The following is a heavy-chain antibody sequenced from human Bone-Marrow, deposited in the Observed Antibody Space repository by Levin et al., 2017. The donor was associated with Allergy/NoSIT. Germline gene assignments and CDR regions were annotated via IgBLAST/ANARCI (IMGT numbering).Heavy chain of an antibody. V-gene: IGHV3-23*01. CDR3: AKDYGWPHYFDF. Sequence: GSLRLSCTASGFIFSNYAMNWVRQAPGKGLQWVSTFTGSTTLYADSVKGRFTISRDNSKNTLYLQMNSLRAEDTAIYYCAKDYGWPHYFDFWGQGTLVTVSS. CDR1: GFIFSNYA. CDR2: FTGSTT. D-gene: IGHD3-10*01. J-gene: IGHJ4*02.